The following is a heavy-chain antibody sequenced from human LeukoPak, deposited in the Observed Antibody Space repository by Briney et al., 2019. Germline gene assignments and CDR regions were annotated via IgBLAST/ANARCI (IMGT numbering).Heavy chain of an antibody. J-gene: IGHJ6*02. CDR1: GFTFTSYS. D-gene: IGHD3-16*01. CDR2: ISSSNSYI. CDR3: XXXLVGLSSAGPHYYYYGMDV. V-gene: IGHV3-21*01. Sequence: GGSLRLSCVVSGFTFTSYSMTWVRQAPGKGLEWVSSISSSNSYIYYVDSVKGRFTISRDNAKNSLYLQMNSLRAEDTAVFYCXXXLVGLSSAGPHYYYYGMDVWGQGTTVTVSS.